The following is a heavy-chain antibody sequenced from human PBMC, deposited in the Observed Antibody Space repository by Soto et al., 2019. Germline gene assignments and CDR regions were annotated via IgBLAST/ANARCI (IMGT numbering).Heavy chain of an antibody. Sequence: GGSLRLSCSASGFTFSSYVMHWVRQAPGKGLEYVSSSSTDGGTTYYADSLKGRFTISRDNSKNTLYLQMSSLRPEDTAVYYCVKDWVYDFGRGYAYDYWGQGTLVTVSS. CDR3: VKDWVYDFGRGYAYDY. CDR2: SSTDGGTT. V-gene: IGHV3-64D*06. D-gene: IGHD3-3*01. CDR1: GFTFSSYV. J-gene: IGHJ4*02.